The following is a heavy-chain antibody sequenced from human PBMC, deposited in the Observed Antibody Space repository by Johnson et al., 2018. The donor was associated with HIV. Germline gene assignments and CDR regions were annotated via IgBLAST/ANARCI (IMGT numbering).Heavy chain of an antibody. CDR1: GFTFSNYP. V-gene: IGHV3-30-3*01. D-gene: IGHD5-12*01. CDR2: ISYDGTKK. CDR3: ASPPSGYDFWDGPNIFDV. J-gene: IGHJ3*01. Sequence: QVQLVESGGGLVQPGGSLRLSCAASGFTFSNYPMHWVRQAPGKGLEWVAVISYDGTKKYYADSVTGRFTISRDNSKNTLFLQMNSLRPEDTAIYYCASPPSGYDFWDGPNIFDVWGQGTMVSVSS.